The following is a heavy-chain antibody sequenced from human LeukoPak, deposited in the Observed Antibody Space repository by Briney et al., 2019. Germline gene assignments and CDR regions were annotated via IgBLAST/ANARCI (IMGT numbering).Heavy chain of an antibody. D-gene: IGHD2-15*01. V-gene: IGHV3-15*01. CDR3: TTEDIVVVVGAYDP. CDR2: IKSKTDGGTT. CDR1: GFTFTNAW. J-gene: IGHJ5*02. Sequence: KPGGSLRLSCASSGFTFTNAWMSWVRQAPGKGLEWVGRIKSKTDGGTTDYAAPVKGRFTISRDDSKNTLYLQMNSLKIEDTAVYYCTTEDIVVVVGAYDPWGQGTLVTVSS.